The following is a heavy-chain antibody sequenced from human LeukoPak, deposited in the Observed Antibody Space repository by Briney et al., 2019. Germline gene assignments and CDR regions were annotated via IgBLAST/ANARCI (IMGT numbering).Heavy chain of an antibody. D-gene: IGHD4-17*01. Sequence: ASVKVSCKASGYTFTSYGISWVRQAPGQGLEWMGWISAYNGNTNYAQKLQGRVTMTTDTSTSTAYMELRSLRPDDTAVYYCARDSHYHDYGDYSIDYWGQGTLVTVSS. CDR1: GYTFTSYG. J-gene: IGHJ4*02. CDR2: ISAYNGNT. CDR3: ARDSHYHDYGDYSIDY. V-gene: IGHV1-18*01.